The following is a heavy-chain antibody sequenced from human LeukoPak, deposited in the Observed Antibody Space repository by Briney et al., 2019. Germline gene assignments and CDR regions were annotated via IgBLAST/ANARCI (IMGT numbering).Heavy chain of an antibody. CDR3: ARDSGIAANDAFDI. J-gene: IGHJ3*02. Sequence: ASVKVSCKASGYTFTSYYIHWVRQAPGQGLEWMGLMNPSGGTTSYAQKFRGRVIMTGDTSTTTVYMEMSSLRSEDTAVYYCARDSGIAANDAFDIWGQGTMVTVSS. CDR2: MNPSGGTT. CDR1: GYTFTSYY. V-gene: IGHV1-46*01. D-gene: IGHD6-13*01.